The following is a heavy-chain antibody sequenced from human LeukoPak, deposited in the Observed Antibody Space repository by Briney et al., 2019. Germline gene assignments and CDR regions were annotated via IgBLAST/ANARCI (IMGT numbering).Heavy chain of an antibody. CDR3: ASRYCTSTNCYAFDI. V-gene: IGHV3-21*01. CDR2: ISSGSSNI. D-gene: IGHD2-2*01. J-gene: IGHJ3*02. Sequence: GGSLRLSCAASGFTFSSYSRNWVRQAPGKGLDWVSSISSGSSNIYYGDSVKGRFTISRDNAANSLFLQMNSLRADDTAVYYCASRYCTSTNCYAFDIWGQGTMVTASS. CDR1: GFTFSSYS.